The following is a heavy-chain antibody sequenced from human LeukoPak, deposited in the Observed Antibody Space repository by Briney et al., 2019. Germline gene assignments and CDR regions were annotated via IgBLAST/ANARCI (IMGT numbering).Heavy chain of an antibody. CDR3: ARDPLYLGSYYYDSSGYIPLDY. D-gene: IGHD3-22*01. CDR1: GYTFTSYG. J-gene: IGHJ4*02. CDR2: ISAYNGNT. Sequence: ASVKVSCKASGYTFTSYGISWVRQAPGQGLEWMGWISAYNGNTNYAQKLQGRVTMTTDTSTSTAYMELRSLGSDDTAVYYCARDPLYLGSYYYDSSGYIPLDYWGQGTLVTVSS. V-gene: IGHV1-18*01.